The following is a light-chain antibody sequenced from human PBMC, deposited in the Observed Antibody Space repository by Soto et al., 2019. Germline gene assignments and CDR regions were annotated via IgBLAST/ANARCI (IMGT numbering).Light chain of an antibody. CDR1: QSVSSSY. CDR2: GAS. Sequence: EIVWTQSPGTLSLSRGERATLSCRASQSVSSSYLAWYKQKPGQAPRHLIYGASSRATGIPDRYNGSGYGTDVRITISRLEPEDFAVYYCQQYGRLPWTFGKGTKVAF. CDR3: QQYGRLPWT. J-gene: IGKJ1*01. V-gene: IGKV3-20*01.